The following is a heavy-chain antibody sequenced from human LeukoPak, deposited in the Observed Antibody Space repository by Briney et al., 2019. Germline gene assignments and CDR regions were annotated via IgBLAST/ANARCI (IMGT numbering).Heavy chain of an antibody. J-gene: IGHJ5*02. CDR2: ISYDGSNK. Sequence: PGGSLRLSCAASGFTFSSYAMHWVRQAPGKGLEWVAVISYDGSNKYYADSVKGRFTISRDNSKNTLYLQMNSLRAEDTAVYYCASDRGPRYCSSTSCLTGFDPWGQGTLVTVSS. CDR3: ASDRGPRYCSSTSCLTGFDP. CDR1: GFTFSSYA. V-gene: IGHV3-30*01. D-gene: IGHD2-2*01.